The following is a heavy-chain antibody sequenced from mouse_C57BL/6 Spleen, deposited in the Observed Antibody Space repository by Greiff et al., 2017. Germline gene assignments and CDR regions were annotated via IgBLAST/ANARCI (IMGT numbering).Heavy chain of an antibody. CDR2: INPNTGGT. J-gene: IGHJ1*03. D-gene: IGHD1-1*01. CDR3: ARAITTVVARYFEV. Sequence: EVQLQQSGPELVKPGASVKLSCTASGYTFTDYNMHWVKQSHGKSLEWIGYINPNTGGTSYNQKFKGKATLTFNKSSSTAYMELRRLTSEDSAVDYCARAITTVVARYFEVWGTGTTVTVSS. V-gene: IGHV1-22*01. CDR1: GYTFTDYN.